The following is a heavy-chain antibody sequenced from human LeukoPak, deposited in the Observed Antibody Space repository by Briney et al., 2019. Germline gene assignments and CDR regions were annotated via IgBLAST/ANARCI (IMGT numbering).Heavy chain of an antibody. CDR2: MKPNSGNT. CDR1: GYTFTSYD. CDR3: ARAGYSSSWGHFDY. Sequence: ASVKVSCKASGYTFTSYDINWVRQATGQGLEWMGWMKPNSGNTGYAQKFQGRVTMTRNTSISTAYMELSSLRSEDTAVYYCARAGYSSSWGHFDYWGQGTLVTVSS. J-gene: IGHJ4*02. D-gene: IGHD6-13*01. V-gene: IGHV1-8*01.